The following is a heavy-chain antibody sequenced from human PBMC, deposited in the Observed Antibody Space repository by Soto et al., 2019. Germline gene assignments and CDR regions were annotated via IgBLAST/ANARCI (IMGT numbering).Heavy chain of an antibody. Sequence: SETLSLTCAVYGGSFSAYYWSWIRQPPGKGLEWIGEINHSGGTSYNPSLKSRVTISVDTSKSQFSLKLTSVTAADRAVYYCARGSVDTVDSRGFYQYCGPGTPVTLSS. V-gene: IGHV4-34*01. CDR3: ARGSVDTVDSRGFYQY. D-gene: IGHD3-22*01. J-gene: IGHJ4*02. CDR1: GGSFSAYY. CDR2: INHSGGT.